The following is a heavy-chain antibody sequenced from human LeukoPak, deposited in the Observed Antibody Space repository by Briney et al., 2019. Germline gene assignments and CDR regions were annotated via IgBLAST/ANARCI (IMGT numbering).Heavy chain of an antibody. Sequence: PSETLSLTCAVYGGSFSGYYWSWIRQPPGKGLEWIGEINHSGSTNYNPSLKSRVTISVDTSKNQFSLKLSSVTAADTAVYYCARGHPYYYDSSGYFHVSPHYYFDYWGQGTLVTVSS. V-gene: IGHV4-34*01. CDR1: GGSFSGYY. CDR2: INHSGST. CDR3: ARGHPYYYDSSGYFHVSPHYYFDY. D-gene: IGHD3-22*01. J-gene: IGHJ4*02.